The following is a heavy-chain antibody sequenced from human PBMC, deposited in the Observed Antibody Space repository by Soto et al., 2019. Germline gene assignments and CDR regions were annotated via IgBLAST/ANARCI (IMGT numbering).Heavy chain of an antibody. CDR1: GFTFSSYG. CDR2: ISYDGSNK. D-gene: IGHD5-18*01. V-gene: IGHV3-30*18. Sequence: GGSLRLSCAASGFTFSSYGMHWVRQAPGKGLERVAVISYDGSNKYYADSVKGRFTISRDNSKNTLYLQMNSLRAEDTAVYYCAKAIKTWIQLWFYYGMDVWVQGTTVTVSS. J-gene: IGHJ6*02. CDR3: AKAIKTWIQLWFYYGMDV.